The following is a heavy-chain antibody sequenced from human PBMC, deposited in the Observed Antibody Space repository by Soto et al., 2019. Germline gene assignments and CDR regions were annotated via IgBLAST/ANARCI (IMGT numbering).Heavy chain of an antibody. V-gene: IGHV1-18*01. CDR2: ISAYNGDT. CDR3: ATEVVNCFDL. J-gene: IGHJ5*02. CDR1: GYTFTSYG. Sequence: ASVKVSCKASGYTFTSYGISWVRQAPGQGLEWMGWISAYNGDTNYEQKLQGRVTMTTDTSRSTAYMELTRLRSDDTAVYYCATEVVNCFDLWGQGTLVTVSS.